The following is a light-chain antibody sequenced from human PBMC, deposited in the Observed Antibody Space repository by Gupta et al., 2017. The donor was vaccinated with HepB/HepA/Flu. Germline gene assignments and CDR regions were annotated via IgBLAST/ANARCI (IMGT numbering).Light chain of an antibody. V-gene: IGKV1-33*01. CDR1: QDIDNY. CDR3: QQEYNLPHT. J-gene: IGKJ4*01. Sequence: DIQLTQSPSSLSAPIGDRVTITCQASQDIDNYLNWYQQRPGKAPKLLIYDASNVETGVPSRFSGSGSGTNFNFTISSLQPEDFGTYYCQQEYNLPHTFGRGTKVDIK. CDR2: DAS.